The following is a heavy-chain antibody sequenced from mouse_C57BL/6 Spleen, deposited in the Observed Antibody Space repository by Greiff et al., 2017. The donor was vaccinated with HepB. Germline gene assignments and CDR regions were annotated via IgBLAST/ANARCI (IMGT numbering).Heavy chain of an antibody. CDR1: GYSITSGYY. V-gene: IGHV3-6*01. CDR2: ISYDGSN. J-gene: IGHJ2*01. CDR3: AREVFDY. Sequence: EVKLMESGPGLVKPSQSLSLTCPVTGYSITSGYYWNWIRQFPGNKLEWMGYISYDGSNNYNPSLKNRISITRDTSKNQFFLKLNSVTTEDTATYYCAREVFDYWGQGTTLTVSS.